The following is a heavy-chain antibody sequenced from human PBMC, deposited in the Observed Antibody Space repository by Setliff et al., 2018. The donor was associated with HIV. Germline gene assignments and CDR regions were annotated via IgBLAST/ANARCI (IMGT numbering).Heavy chain of an antibody. CDR1: GGSFSGYH. J-gene: IGHJ4*02. CDR3: ARGKGGLVGPAEFDY. Sequence: PSETLSLTCAVYGGSFSGYHWNWIRQFPGKGLEWIGEINHTGNTQYNPSLKSRVTMSGETSKNQFSLKLKSVTAADTAIYFCARGKGGLVGPAEFDYWGPGTLVTVSS. CDR2: INHTGNT. V-gene: IGHV4-34*01. D-gene: IGHD1-26*01.